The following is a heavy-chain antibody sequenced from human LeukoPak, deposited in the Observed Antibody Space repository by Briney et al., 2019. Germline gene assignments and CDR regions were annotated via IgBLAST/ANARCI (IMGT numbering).Heavy chain of an antibody. CDR2: IYPGDSDT. CDR3: ARHLRDPYSSSWYFTYYFDY. D-gene: IGHD6-13*01. V-gene: IGHV5-51*01. J-gene: IGHJ4*02. Sequence: GESLKISCKDSGYSFTSYWIGWVRPMPGKGLEWMGIIYPGDSDTRYSPSFQGQVTISADKSISTAYLQWSSLKASDTAMYYCARHLRDPYSSSWYFTYYFDYWGQGTLVTVSS. CDR1: GYSFTSYW.